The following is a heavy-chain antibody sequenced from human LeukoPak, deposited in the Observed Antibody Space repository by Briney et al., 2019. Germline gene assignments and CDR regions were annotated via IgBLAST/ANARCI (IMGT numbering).Heavy chain of an antibody. CDR1: GFTFSSYS. J-gene: IGHJ4*02. CDR2: ISSSSSTI. CDR3: ARAGSSSWTVRPRVEY. D-gene: IGHD6-13*01. Sequence: GGSLRLSCAASGFTFSSYSRNWVRQAPGKGLEWVSYISSSSSTIYYADSVKGRFTISRDNAKNSLYLQMNSLRAEDTAVYYCARAGSSSWTVRPRVEYWGQGTLVTVSS. V-gene: IGHV3-48*04.